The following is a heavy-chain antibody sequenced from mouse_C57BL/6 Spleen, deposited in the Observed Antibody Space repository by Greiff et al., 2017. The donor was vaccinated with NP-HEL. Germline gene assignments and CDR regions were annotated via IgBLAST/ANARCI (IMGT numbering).Heavy chain of an antibody. CDR1: GYSFTGYY. CDR2: INPSTGGT. Sequence: EVQLQQSGPELVKPGASVKISCKASGYSFTGYYMNWVKQSPEKSLEWIGEINPSTGGTTYNQKFKAKATLTVDKSSSTAYMQLKSLTSEDSAVYYCARSGSTVVDYWGQGTTLTVSS. V-gene: IGHV1-42*01. J-gene: IGHJ2*01. D-gene: IGHD1-1*01. CDR3: ARSGSTVVDY.